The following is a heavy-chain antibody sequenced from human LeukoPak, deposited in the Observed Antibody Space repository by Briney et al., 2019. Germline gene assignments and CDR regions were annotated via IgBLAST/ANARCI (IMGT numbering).Heavy chain of an antibody. CDR2: ISYSGTT. CDR1: GGSISGYF. D-gene: IGHD6-13*01. CDR3: TRDPSSWNGYFDH. J-gene: IGHJ4*02. Sequence: SETLSLTCSVSGGSISGYFCSWIRQPPAKGLEWIGYISYSGTTNYNPSLESRVTISVDTSNNQFSLKLSSVTAADTAVYYCTRDPSSWNGYFDHWGQGTRVTVSS. V-gene: IGHV4-59*01.